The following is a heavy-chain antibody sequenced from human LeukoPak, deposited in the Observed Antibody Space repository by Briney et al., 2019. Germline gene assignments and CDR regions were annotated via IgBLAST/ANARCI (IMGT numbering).Heavy chain of an antibody. J-gene: IGHJ6*01. CDR2: IYTSGST. CDR1: GGSISSYY. D-gene: IGHD2-2*01. Sequence: PSETLSLTCTVSGGSISSYYWSWIRQPAGKGLEWIGRIYTSGSTNYNPSLKSRVTMSVDTSKNQFSLKLVSVTAADTAFYYCLRQPAGDILVAPGPMDVWGQGSLVTVSS. V-gene: IGHV4-4*07. CDR3: LRQPAGDILVAPGPMDV.